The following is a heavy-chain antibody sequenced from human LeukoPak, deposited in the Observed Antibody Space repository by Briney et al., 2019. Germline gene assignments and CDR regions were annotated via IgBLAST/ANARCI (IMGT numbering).Heavy chain of an antibody. Sequence: QPGGSLRLSCAASGFTFDDYAMHWVRQAPGKGLEWVSLISGDGGHTYYADSVKGRFTVSRDNSKNSLYLEMNSLKTEDSAFYYCAKDTLYSSSPLDYWGQGTLLTVSS. CDR1: GFTFDDYA. V-gene: IGHV3-43*02. J-gene: IGHJ4*02. D-gene: IGHD6-6*01. CDR2: ISGDGGHT. CDR3: AKDTLYSSSPLDY.